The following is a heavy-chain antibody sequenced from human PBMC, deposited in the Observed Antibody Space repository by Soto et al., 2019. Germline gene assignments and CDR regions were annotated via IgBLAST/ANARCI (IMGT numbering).Heavy chain of an antibody. J-gene: IGHJ4*02. V-gene: IGHV3-23*01. CDR2: ISGSGGST. CDR1: GFTFSSYA. CDR3: AKDMVRGAIPPILDY. D-gene: IGHD3-10*01. Sequence: EVQLLESGGGLVQPGGSLRLSCAASGFTFSSYAMSWVRQAPRKGLEWVSAISGSGGSTYYADSVKGRFTISRDNSKNTRYLQMNSLRAEDTAVYYCAKDMVRGAIPPILDYWGQGTLVTVSS.